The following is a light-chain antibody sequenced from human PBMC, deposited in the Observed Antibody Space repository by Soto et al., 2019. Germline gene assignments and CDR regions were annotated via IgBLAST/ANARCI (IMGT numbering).Light chain of an antibody. CDR2: GAS. J-gene: IGKJ1*01. CDR1: QSVSSSD. V-gene: IGKV3-20*01. Sequence: EIVLTQSPGTLSLSPGERDTISCRNSQSVSSSDLAWYQQKPGQAPRLLIYGASSRATGIPDRFSGSGSGTDFTLTISRLEPEDFAVYYCQQYGTSFWTFGQGTKVDIK. CDR3: QQYGTSFWT.